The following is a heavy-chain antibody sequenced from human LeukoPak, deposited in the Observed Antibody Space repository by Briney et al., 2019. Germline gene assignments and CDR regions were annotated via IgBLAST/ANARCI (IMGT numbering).Heavy chain of an antibody. D-gene: IGHD3-3*01. CDR1: GFTFSSYA. V-gene: IGHV3-23*01. CDR2: ISGGGGGT. Sequence: PGGSLRLSCAASGFTFSSYAMSWVRQAPGKGLEWVSGISGGGGGTYSADFVKGRFTISRDNSKNTLYLQMNSLRAEDTAVYYCARRSDYFDCWGQGTLVTVSS. J-gene: IGHJ4*02. CDR3: ARRSDYFDC.